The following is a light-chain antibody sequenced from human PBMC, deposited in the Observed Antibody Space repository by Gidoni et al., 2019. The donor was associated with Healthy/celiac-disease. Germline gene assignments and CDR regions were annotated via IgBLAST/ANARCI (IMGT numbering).Light chain of an antibody. CDR3: QQSYSTPRT. J-gene: IGKJ1*01. V-gene: IGKV1-39*01. CDR2: AAS. CDR1: QSISSY. Sequence: DIQMTQSPSSLSASVGDRVTITCRASQSISSYLHWYQQKPGKAPKLLIYAASSLQLGVPSRFSCSGSGTDFSLTISSLQPEDFATYYCQQSYSTPRTFGQGTKVEIK.